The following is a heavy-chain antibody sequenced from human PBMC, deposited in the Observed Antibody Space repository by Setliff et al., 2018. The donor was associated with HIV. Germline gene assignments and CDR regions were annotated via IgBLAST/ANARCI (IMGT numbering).Heavy chain of an antibody. J-gene: IGHJ4*02. V-gene: IGHV4-61*01. CDR1: GDSISNAIYS. Sequence: PSETLSLTCAVSGDSISNAIYSWSWIRQPPGKGLEWIGYIHNTGSTDSNPSLKSRVTMSVDTSKNQFSLKLSSVTAADTAVYYCARDLREVGGGSYADYWGQGTLVTVSS. CDR2: IHNTGST. D-gene: IGHD1-26*01. CDR3: ARDLREVGGGSYADY.